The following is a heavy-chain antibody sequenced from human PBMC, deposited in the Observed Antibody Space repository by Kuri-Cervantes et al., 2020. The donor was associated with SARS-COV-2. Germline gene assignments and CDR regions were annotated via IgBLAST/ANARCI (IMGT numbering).Heavy chain of an antibody. D-gene: IGHD6-19*01. CDR2: INHSGST. V-gene: IGHV4-34*01. CDR1: GGSFSAYY. J-gene: IGHJ4*02. Sequence: GSLRLSCAVFGGSFSAYYWNWIRQLPGKGLECIGEINHSGSTYYNPSLKSRVTISVDTSKNQFSLKLSSVTAADTAVYYCASEREGYSSGRYYFDYWGQGTLVTVSS. CDR3: ASEREGYSSGRYYFDY.